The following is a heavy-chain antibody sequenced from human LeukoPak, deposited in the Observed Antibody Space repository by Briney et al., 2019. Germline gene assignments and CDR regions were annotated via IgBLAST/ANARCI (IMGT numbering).Heavy chain of an antibody. CDR2: IYPGDSDT. CDR3: AVTLAAAGTYYFDY. V-gene: IGHV5-51*01. Sequence: GESLRISCKGSTDTFTNYWIGWVRQMPGKGLEWMGIIYPGDSDTRYSPSFQGLVTISADTSVSTAYLQWSSLKASDTAMYYCAVTLAAAGTYYFDYWGQGTLVTVSS. CDR1: TDTFTNYW. J-gene: IGHJ4*02. D-gene: IGHD6-13*01.